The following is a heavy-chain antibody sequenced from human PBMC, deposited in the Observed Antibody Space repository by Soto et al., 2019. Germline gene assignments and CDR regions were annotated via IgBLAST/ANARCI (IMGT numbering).Heavy chain of an antibody. CDR3: ARHGFGETTPRTYGMDV. D-gene: IGHD3-10*01. V-gene: IGHV5-51*01. CDR1: GYSFTSYW. J-gene: IGHJ6*02. Sequence: PGDSLKISCKGSGYSFTSYWIGWVRQMPGKGLEWMGIIYPGGSDTRYSPSFQGQVTISADKSISTAYLQWSSLKASDTAMYYCARHGFGETTPRTYGMDVWRQGTTDTVSS. CDR2: IYPGGSDT.